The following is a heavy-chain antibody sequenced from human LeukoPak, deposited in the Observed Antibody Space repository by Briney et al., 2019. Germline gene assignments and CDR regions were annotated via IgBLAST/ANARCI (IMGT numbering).Heavy chain of an antibody. V-gene: IGHV4-39*07. D-gene: IGHD3-10*01. J-gene: IGHJ4*02. CDR1: GGSISSSSYY. Sequence: SETLSLTCTVSGGSISSSSYYWGWIRQPPGKGLEWIGSIYYSGSTYYNPSLKSRVTISVDTSKNQFSLKLSSVTAADTAVYYCARDLEVRGVIIFDYWGQGTLVTVSS. CDR2: IYYSGST. CDR3: ARDLEVRGVIIFDY.